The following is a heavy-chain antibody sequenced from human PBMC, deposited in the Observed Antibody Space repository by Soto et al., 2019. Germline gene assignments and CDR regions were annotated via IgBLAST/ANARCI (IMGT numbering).Heavy chain of an antibody. V-gene: IGHV3-30-3*01. CDR3: ARGGRYFDWLLGTH. D-gene: IGHD3-9*01. J-gene: IGHJ4*02. Sequence: PGGSLRLSCVASGFTFSSYAMHWVRQAPGKGLEWVAVISYDGSNKYYADSVKGRFTISRDNSKNTLYLQMNSLRAEDTAAYYCARGGRYFDWLLGTHWGQGTLVTVSS. CDR2: ISYDGSNK. CDR1: GFTFSSYA.